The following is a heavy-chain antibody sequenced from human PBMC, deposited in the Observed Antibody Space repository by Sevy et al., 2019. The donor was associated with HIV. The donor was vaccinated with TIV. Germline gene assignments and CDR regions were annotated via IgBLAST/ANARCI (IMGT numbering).Heavy chain of an antibody. V-gene: IGHV3-23*01. Sequence: GGSLRLSCAASAFSFNTYAMSWVRRAPGKGLEWVSTISGSGDSTFYSDSVKGRFTISRDNSKNTLYLQMNSLRAEDTAVYYCAKPRGSFDFDYWGQGTLVTVSS. D-gene: IGHD3-16*01. J-gene: IGHJ4*02. CDR3: AKPRGSFDFDY. CDR1: AFSFNTYA. CDR2: ISGSGDST.